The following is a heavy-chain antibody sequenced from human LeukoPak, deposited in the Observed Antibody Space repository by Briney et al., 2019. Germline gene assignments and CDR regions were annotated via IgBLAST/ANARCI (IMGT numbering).Heavy chain of an antibody. CDR1: GFTFSYYG. Sequence: GGSLRLSCAASGFTFSYYGMHWVRQAPGKGLEWVAVIWYDGSNKYYADSVKGRFTISRDNSRNTLCLQMNSLRAEDTAVYYCARAHSSTWSYFDFWGQGTLVTVSS. V-gene: IGHV3-33*01. D-gene: IGHD6-13*01. J-gene: IGHJ4*02. CDR3: ARAHSSTWSYFDF. CDR2: IWYDGSNK.